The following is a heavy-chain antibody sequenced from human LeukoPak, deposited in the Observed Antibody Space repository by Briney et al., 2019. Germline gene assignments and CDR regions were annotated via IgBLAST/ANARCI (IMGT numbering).Heavy chain of an antibody. J-gene: IGHJ3*02. CDR3: ARFQWGATDAFDI. CDR2: IYSSGST. V-gene: IGHV3-66*01. CDR1: RFTVSGNY. D-gene: IGHD1-26*01. Sequence: QPGGSLRLSCAASRFTVSGNYMTWVRQAPGKGLEWVSIIYSSGSTYYADSVKGRFTISRDNSKNTLYLQMNSLRAEDTAVYYCARFQWGATDAFDIWGQGTMVTVSS.